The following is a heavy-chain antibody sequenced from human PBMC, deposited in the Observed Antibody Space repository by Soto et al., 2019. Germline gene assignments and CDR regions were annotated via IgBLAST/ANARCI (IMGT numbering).Heavy chain of an antibody. CDR3: ARGGEDSSSWYLGYYGMDV. V-gene: IGHV3-21*01. Sequence: GSLRLSCAASGFTFSSYSMNWVRQAPGKGLEWVSSISSSSSYIYYADSVKGRFTISRDNAKNSLYLQMNSLRAEDTAVYYCARGGEDSSSWYLGYYGMDVWGQGNTVTVSS. CDR1: GFTFSSYS. J-gene: IGHJ6*01. D-gene: IGHD6-13*01. CDR2: ISSSSSYI.